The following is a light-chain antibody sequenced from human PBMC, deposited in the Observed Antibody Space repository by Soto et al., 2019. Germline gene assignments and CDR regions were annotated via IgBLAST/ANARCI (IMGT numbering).Light chain of an antibody. CDR2: ESG. V-gene: IGLV2-23*01. CDR1: SSDIGSYNL. Sequence: QSALAQPASVSGSPGQSITISCTGTSSDIGSYNLVSWYQQHPGEAPKLIIFESGKRPAEVSNRFSAAKSGNTASLTISGLQAEDEADYYCCSYPRSDVLLFGGGTKLTVL. J-gene: IGLJ3*02. CDR3: CSYPRSDVLL.